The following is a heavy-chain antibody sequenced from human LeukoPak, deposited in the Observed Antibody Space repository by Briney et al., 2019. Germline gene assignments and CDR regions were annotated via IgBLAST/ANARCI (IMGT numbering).Heavy chain of an antibody. CDR1: GFTFSDYY. J-gene: IGHJ4*02. CDR3: ARDERSGYFVE. V-gene: IGHV3-7*01. Sequence: GGSLRLSCAASGFTFSDYYMSWVRQAPGRGLEWVANINGDGKTTQYADSVRGRITISRDNAKSSLHLQVSSLRAEDSALYYCARDERSGYFVEWGQGTLVTVSS. CDR2: INGDGKTT. D-gene: IGHD3-22*01.